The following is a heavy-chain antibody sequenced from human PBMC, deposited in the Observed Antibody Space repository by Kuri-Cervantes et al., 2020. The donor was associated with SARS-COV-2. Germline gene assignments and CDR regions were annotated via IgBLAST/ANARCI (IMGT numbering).Heavy chain of an antibody. V-gene: IGHV1-18*04. CDR1: GYTFSNYG. J-gene: IGHJ4*02. CDR2: VSSYTGNT. CDR3: ARVNWDVPFTTLDY. D-gene: IGHD1-1*01. Sequence: ASVKVSCKASGYTFSNYGFSWVRQAPGQGLEWMGWVSSYTGNTDYAQEFLGRITMTADKSTTTADLELRSLRSVDTAVYYCARVNWDVPFTTLDYWGQGTRVTVSS.